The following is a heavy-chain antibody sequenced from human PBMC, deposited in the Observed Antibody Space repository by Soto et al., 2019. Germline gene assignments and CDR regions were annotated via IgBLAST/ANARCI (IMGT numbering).Heavy chain of an antibody. J-gene: IGHJ6*02. V-gene: IGHV1-69*06. CDR3: ARSITGRSGHYYYYGMDV. CDR2: IIPIFGTA. D-gene: IGHD3-3*01. Sequence: SAKLSWKACGGAFSSCAISWVRQSPGQGLEWMGGIIPIFGTANYAQKFQGRVTITADKSTSTAYMELSSLRSEDTAVYYCARSITGRSGHYYYYGMDVWGQGTTVTVSS. CDR1: GGAFSSCA.